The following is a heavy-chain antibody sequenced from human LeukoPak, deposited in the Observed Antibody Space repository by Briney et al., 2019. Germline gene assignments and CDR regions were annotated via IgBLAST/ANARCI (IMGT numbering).Heavy chain of an antibody. D-gene: IGHD6-13*01. CDR3: ARSVRQQLAP. Sequence: PSETLSLTCTVSGGSISSSSYYWGWIRQPPGKGLEWIGNIYYSGSTYYNPSLESRVTISVDTSKNQFSLKLSSVTAADTAVYYCARSVRQQLAPWGQGTLVTVSS. V-gene: IGHV4-39*01. J-gene: IGHJ5*02. CDR1: GGSISSSSYY. CDR2: IYYSGST.